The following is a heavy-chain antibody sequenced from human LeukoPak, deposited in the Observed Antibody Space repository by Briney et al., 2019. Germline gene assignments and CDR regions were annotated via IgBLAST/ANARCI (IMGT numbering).Heavy chain of an antibody. CDR1: GFTFTTYW. CDR2: IKHDGSEQ. CDR3: KSGGAAPGSFDY. J-gene: IGHJ4*01. D-gene: IGHD1-26*01. V-gene: IGHV3-7*01. Sequence: PGGSLRLSCAASGFTFTTYWMSWMRQAPGKGLQWVANIKHDGSEQYYVDSVKGRFTISRDNAKNSLFLQMNSRGVEDTAVYYCKSGGAAPGSFDYWGHGALVTVSS.